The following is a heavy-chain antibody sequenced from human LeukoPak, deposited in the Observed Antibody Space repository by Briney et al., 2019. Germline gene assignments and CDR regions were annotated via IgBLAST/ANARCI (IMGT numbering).Heavy chain of an antibody. CDR1: GGAFSKTA. CDR2: IYPRDGST. CDR3: ARDQEGFDY. V-gene: IGHV1-46*01. Sequence: ASVKVSCKASGGAFSKTAINWVRQAPGQGLEWMGMIYPRDGSTSYAQKFQGRVTVTRDTSTSTVHMELSGLRSEDTAVYYCARDQEGFDYWGQGTLVTVSS. J-gene: IGHJ4*02.